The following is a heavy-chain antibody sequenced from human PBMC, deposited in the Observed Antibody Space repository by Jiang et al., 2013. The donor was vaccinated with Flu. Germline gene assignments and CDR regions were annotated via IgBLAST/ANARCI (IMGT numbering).Heavy chain of an antibody. CDR2: VKEDGSEK. V-gene: IGHV3-7*01. D-gene: IGHD3-10*01. J-gene: IGHJ6*02. Sequence: SGGGLAQPGGSLRLSCTASGFSLGSYWMTWVRQAPGRGLEWVASVKEDGSEKYYLDSVKGRFTISRDNAENSLGLQMDRLTGEDTAVYYCARPGAGTGWFRGKYGLDVWGQGTTVTVSS. CDR3: ARPGAGTGWFRGKYGLDV. CDR1: GFSLGSYW.